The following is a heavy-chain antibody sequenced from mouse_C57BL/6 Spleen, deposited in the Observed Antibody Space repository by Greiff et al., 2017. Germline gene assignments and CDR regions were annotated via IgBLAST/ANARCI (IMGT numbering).Heavy chain of an antibody. V-gene: IGHV3-6*01. Sequence: EVKLEESGPGLVKPSPSLSLTCSVTGYSITSGYYWNWIRQFPGNKLEWMGYISYDGSNNYNPSLKNRISITRDTSKNQFFLKLNSVTTEDTATYYCARDLAPYYGSSHEAYWGQGTLVTVSA. CDR2: ISYDGSN. CDR3: ARDLAPYYGSSHEAY. D-gene: IGHD1-1*01. CDR1: GYSITSGYY. J-gene: IGHJ3*01.